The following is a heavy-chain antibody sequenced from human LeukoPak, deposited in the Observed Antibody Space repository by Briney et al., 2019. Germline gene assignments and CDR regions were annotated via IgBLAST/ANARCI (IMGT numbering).Heavy chain of an antibody. D-gene: IGHD6-13*01. J-gene: IGHJ4*02. V-gene: IGHV4-59*01. Sequence: SETLSLTCTVSGDSFSYFYWSWIRQPPGKGLEWIGYIYNSGSTSYNPSLKSRVTISLDTSQNQFSLKLSTLTAADTAVYYCARGVVAAAGRTFDFWGQGTLVTVSS. CDR2: IYNSGST. CDR3: ARGVVAAAGRTFDF. CDR1: GDSFSYFY.